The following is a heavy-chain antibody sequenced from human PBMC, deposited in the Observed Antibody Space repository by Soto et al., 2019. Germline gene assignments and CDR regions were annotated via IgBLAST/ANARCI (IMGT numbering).Heavy chain of an antibody. CDR1: GFSLSTSGMC. CDR2: IDWDDDK. V-gene: IGHV2-70*01. J-gene: IGHJ6*02. CDR3: ARTKRGYSYGYRVYYYYGMDV. D-gene: IGHD5-18*01. Sequence: SGPTLVNPTQTLTLTCTFSGFSLSTSGMCVSWIRQPPGKALEWLALIDWDDDKYYSTSLKTRLTISKDTSKNQVVLTVTNMDPVDTATYYCARTKRGYSYGYRVYYYYGMDVWGQGTTVTVSS.